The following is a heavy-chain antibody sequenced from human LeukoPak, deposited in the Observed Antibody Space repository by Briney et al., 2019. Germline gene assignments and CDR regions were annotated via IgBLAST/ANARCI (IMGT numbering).Heavy chain of an antibody. CDR2: ISGSGGST. CDR3: AKLGDIVVVPAAMVYFQH. V-gene: IGHV3-23*01. CDR1: GFTLSNAW. J-gene: IGHJ1*01. D-gene: IGHD2-2*01. Sequence: PGGSLRLSCAASGFTLSNAWMSWVRQAPGKGLEWVSGISGSGGSTYYADSVKGRFTISRDNSKNTLSLQMNSLRAEDTAVYYCAKLGDIVVVPAAMVYFQHWGQGTLVTVSS.